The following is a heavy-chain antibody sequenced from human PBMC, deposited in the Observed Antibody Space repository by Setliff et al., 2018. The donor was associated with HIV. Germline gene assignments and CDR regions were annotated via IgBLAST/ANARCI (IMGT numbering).Heavy chain of an antibody. D-gene: IGHD3-22*01. CDR3: ARPRGGRSSGYYSFYGAFDM. J-gene: IGHJ3*02. CDR2: IYPDDSNT. V-gene: IGHV5-51*01. CDR1: GYIFTNYW. Sequence: PGESLKISCKGSGYIFTNYWIGWVRQMPGKGLEWMGIIYPDDSNTKYSPSFEGQVTISADKSTSTAYLQWSSLKASDTAIYYCARPRGGRSSGYYSFYGAFDMWGQGTKVTVSS.